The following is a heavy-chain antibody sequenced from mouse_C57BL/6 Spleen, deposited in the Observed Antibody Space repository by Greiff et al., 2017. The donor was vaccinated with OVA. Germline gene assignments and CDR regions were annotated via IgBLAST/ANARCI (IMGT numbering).Heavy chain of an antibody. CDR3: ARSGGSGYYYAMDY. Sequence: QVQLQQSGPELVQPGASVKISCKASGYAFRSSWLNWVKQRPGKGLEWIGRIYPGDGDTNYNGKFKGKATLTADKSSSTAYMQLSSLTSEDSAVYFCARSGGSGYYYAMDYGGQGTSVTVSS. CDR2: IYPGDGDT. V-gene: IGHV1-82*01. CDR1: GYAFRSSW. J-gene: IGHJ4*01. D-gene: IGHD3-2*02.